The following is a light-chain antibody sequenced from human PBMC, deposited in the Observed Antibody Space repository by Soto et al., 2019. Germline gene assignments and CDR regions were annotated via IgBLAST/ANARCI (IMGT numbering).Light chain of an antibody. CDR1: SSDVGSYDL. Sequence: QSALTQPASVSGSPGQSITISCTGTSSDVGSYDLVSWYQQHPGKAPKLIIYEGSKRPSGISNRFSDSKSGNTASLTISGLQAEDEADYYCCSYADTGTYDFGSGTKLTVL. J-gene: IGLJ1*01. V-gene: IGLV2-23*01. CDR2: EGS. CDR3: CSYADTGTYD.